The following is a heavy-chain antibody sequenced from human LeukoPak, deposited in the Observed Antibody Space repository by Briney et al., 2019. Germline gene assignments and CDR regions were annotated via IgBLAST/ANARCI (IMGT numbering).Heavy chain of an antibody. J-gene: IGHJ4*02. V-gene: IGHV4-30-4*01. Sequence: SETLSLTCTVSGGSISSGDYYWSWIRQPPGKGLEWIGYIYYSGSTYYNPSLKSRVTISVDTSKNQFSLKLSSMTAADTAVYYCARVLGLAAFDYWGQGTLVTVSS. CDR1: GGSISSGDYY. CDR3: ARVLGLAAFDY. D-gene: IGHD1-26*01. CDR2: IYYSGST.